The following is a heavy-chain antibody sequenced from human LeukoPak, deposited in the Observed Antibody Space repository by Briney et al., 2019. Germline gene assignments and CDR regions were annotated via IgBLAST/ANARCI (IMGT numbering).Heavy chain of an antibody. J-gene: IGHJ4*02. Sequence: SETLSLTCTVSGGSISSYYWSWIRQPPRKGLEWIGYIYYSGSTNYNPSLKSRVTISVDTSKNQFSLKLSSVTAADTAVYYCARRLLSGDSSAFDYWGQGTLVTVSS. D-gene: IGHD3-22*01. CDR3: ARRLLSGDSSAFDY. V-gene: IGHV4-59*08. CDR1: GGSISSYY. CDR2: IYYSGST.